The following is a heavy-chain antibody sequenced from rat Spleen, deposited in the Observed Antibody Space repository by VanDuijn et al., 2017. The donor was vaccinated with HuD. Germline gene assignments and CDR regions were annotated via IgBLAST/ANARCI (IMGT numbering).Heavy chain of an antibody. CDR3: ARHTRVFWFAY. CDR1: GFTFGNYG. V-gene: IGHV5S13*01. Sequence: EVQLVESGGGLVQPGRSLKLSCAASGFTFGNYGMHWIRQAPGKGLEWVASITNAAGKVHYPDSVKGRFTISRDTAQNTLYLQMNSPTSEDTATYYCARHTRVFWFAYWGQGTLVTVSS. CDR2: ITNAAGKV. D-gene: IGHD1-4*01. J-gene: IGHJ3*01.